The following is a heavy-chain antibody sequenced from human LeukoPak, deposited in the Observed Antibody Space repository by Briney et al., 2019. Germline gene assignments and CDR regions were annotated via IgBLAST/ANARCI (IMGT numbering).Heavy chain of an antibody. CDR3: ARAEPGYCSGGSCYYYMDV. J-gene: IGHJ6*03. CDR2: IYTSGST. V-gene: IGHV4-4*07. CDR1: GGPISSYY. D-gene: IGHD2-15*01. Sequence: SETLSLTCTVSGGPISSYYWSWIRQPAGKGLEWIGRIYTSGSTNYNPSLKSRVTISVDTSKNQFSLKLSSVTAADTAVYYCARAEPGYCSGGSCYYYMDVWGKGTTVTISS.